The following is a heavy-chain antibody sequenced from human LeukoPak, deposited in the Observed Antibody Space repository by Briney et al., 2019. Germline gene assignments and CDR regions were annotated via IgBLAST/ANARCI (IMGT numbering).Heavy chain of an antibody. D-gene: IGHD3-16*02. CDR2: IRSSGSTI. CDR3: ARDRDYDYVWGSYQNYMDV. V-gene: IGHV3-48*03. CDR1: GFTFSSYE. Sequence: GSLRLSCAASGFTFSSYEMNWVRQAPGQGLERVSYIRSSGSTIYYADSVKGRFTISTDNAKNSLYLQMNSLRAEDTAVYYCARDRDYDYVWGSYQNYMDVWGKGTTVTVSS. J-gene: IGHJ6*03.